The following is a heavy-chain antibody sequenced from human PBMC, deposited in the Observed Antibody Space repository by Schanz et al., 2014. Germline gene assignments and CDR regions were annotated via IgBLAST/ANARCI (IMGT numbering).Heavy chain of an antibody. CDR1: GYTFVSYS. Sequence: QVLQVQSGSELKKPGTSVKVSCKASGYTFVSYSMHWVRQAPGQGLEWMGIINPSGGGTSYALRFQDRVTVTRDTSRSTVYMELSSLRSEDTAVYYCARDLISSGWYGWGQGTLVTVSS. CDR3: ARDLISSGWYG. V-gene: IGHV1-46*01. D-gene: IGHD6-19*01. CDR2: INPSGGGT. J-gene: IGHJ4*02.